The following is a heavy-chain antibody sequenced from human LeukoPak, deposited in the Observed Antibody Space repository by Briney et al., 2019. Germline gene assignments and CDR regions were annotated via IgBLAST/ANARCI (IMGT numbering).Heavy chain of an antibody. J-gene: IGHJ4*02. Sequence: GASVKVPCKASGYTLTSYGFNWVRQAPGQGLEWMGWISANSGNTKYSKKFQGRVTMTTDTSTSTAYMELSSLRSEDTAVYYCARRLAPSVYGGNSQWTFDYWGQGTLVTVSS. D-gene: IGHD4-23*01. CDR1: GYTLTSYG. V-gene: IGHV1-18*01. CDR2: ISANSGNT. CDR3: ARRLAPSVYGGNSQWTFDY.